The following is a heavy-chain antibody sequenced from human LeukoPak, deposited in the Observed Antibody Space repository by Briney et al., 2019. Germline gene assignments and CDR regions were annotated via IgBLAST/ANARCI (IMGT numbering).Heavy chain of an antibody. CDR3: AKGKRSSSWYAGSIDY. CDR1: GFTFSSYA. J-gene: IGHJ4*02. D-gene: IGHD6-13*01. V-gene: IGHV3-23*01. CDR2: ISGSGGST. Sequence: GGSLRISCAASGFTFSSYAKSWVRQAPGKGLEWVSAISGSGGSTYYADSVKGRFTISRDNSKNTLYLQMNSLRAEDTAVYYCAKGKRSSSWYAGSIDYWGQGTLVTVSS.